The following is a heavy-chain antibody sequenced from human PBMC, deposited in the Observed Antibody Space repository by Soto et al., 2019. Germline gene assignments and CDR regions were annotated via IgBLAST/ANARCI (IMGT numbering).Heavy chain of an antibody. CDR3: ARERYSYGPYYFDY. J-gene: IGHJ4*02. CDR2: ITSSGSTT. Sequence: GSLRLSCAASGFTFSDYYMSWIRQAPGKGLEWVSSITSSGSTTYYTDSVKGRFTISRDNAKNSLYLQMNSLRAEDTAVYYCARERYSYGPYYFDYWGQGTLVTVSS. CDR1: GFTFSDYY. V-gene: IGHV3-11*01. D-gene: IGHD5-18*01.